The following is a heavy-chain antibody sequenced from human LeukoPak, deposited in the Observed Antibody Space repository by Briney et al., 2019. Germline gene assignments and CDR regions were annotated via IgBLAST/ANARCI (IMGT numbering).Heavy chain of an antibody. J-gene: IGHJ3*02. CDR3: ARASSYDSDAFDI. D-gene: IGHD3-22*01. CDR1: GFTFSDYG. Sequence: GGSLRLSCTASGFTFSDYGMSWVRQAPGKGLEWVAVISYDGSNKYYADSVKGRFTISRDNSKNTLYLQMNSLRAEDTAVYYCARASSYDSDAFDIWGQGTMVTVSS. CDR2: ISYDGSNK. V-gene: IGHV3-30*04.